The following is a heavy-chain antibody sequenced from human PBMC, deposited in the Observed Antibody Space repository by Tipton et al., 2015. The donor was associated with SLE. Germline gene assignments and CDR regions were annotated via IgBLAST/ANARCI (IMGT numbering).Heavy chain of an antibody. CDR1: GFTFARFA. CDR3: ARGSR. Sequence: GSLRLSCAASGFTFARFAMHWVRQAPGRGLEYVSAITTDGRDTFYADSVKGRFTISRDNSKDTLYLHMASLTADDTAIYFCARGSRWGQGTLVTVSS. CDR2: ITTDGRDT. J-gene: IGHJ4*02. V-gene: IGHV3-64*02.